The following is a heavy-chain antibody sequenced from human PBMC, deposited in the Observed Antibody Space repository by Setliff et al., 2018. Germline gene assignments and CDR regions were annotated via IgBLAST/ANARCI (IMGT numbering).Heavy chain of an antibody. J-gene: IGHJ4*02. D-gene: IGHD4-4*01. V-gene: IGHV4-38-2*01. CDR1: GYSISSGYY. CDR2: IYHSGST. Sequence: PSETLSLTCAVSGYSISSGYYWGWIRQPPGKGLEWIGSIYHSGSTYYNPSLKSRVTISVDTSKNQLSLKLNSVTAADTAVYYCASYRQDVNYWGQGTLVTVSS. CDR3: ASYRQDVNY.